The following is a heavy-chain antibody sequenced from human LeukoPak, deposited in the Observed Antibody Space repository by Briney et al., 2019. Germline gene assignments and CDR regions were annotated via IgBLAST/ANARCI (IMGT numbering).Heavy chain of an antibody. J-gene: IGHJ4*02. CDR3: ARESRGIAARPGY. V-gene: IGHV4-38-2*02. CDR1: GYSVNSVYY. Sequence: SEILSLTCTVSGYSVNSVYYWGWIRQPPGKGLEWIGSIYYSGSTYYNPSLKSRVTISVDTSKNQFSLKLSSVTAADTAVYYCARESRGIAARPGYWGQGTLVTVSS. D-gene: IGHD6-6*01. CDR2: IYYSGST.